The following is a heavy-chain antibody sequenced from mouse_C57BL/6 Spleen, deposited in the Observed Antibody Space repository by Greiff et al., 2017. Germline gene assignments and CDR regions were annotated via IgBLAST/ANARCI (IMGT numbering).Heavy chain of an antibody. V-gene: IGHV1-15*01. CDR3: TRMDGFAY. CDR1: GYTFTDYE. J-gene: IGHJ3*01. Sequence: QVQLQQSGAELVRPGASVTLSCKASGYTFTDYEMHWVKQTPVHGLEWIGAIDPENGGTAYNQKFKGKAILTADKSSSTAYMELRSLTSEDSAVYYCTRMDGFAYWGQGTLVTVSA. CDR2: IDPENGGT.